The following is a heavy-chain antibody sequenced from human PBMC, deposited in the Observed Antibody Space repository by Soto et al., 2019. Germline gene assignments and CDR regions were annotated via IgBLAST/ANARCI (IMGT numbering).Heavy chain of an antibody. Sequence: QVQLVESGGGVVQPGRSLRLSCAGSGFTFSSYALSWVRQAPGKGLEWVAATSYDGSNKYYADSVKGRFIISRDNSKNTLDLQMNTLRAEDTAVYYCAGVYYGGNSVNNYWGPVTPVTVSS. CDR3: AGVYYGGNSVNNY. J-gene: IGHJ4*02. D-gene: IGHD3-3*01. CDR2: TSYDGSNK. V-gene: IGHV3-30-3*01. CDR1: GFTFSSYA.